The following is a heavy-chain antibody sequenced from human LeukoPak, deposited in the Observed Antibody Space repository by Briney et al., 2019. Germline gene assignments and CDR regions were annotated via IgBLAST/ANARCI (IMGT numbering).Heavy chain of an antibody. J-gene: IGHJ4*02. CDR1: GFTFSGSA. D-gene: IGHD4-23*01. CDR2: IRSKANSYAT. Sequence: GGTLSLTCAASGFTFSGSAMHWVRQAPGKGLEWIGRIRSKANSYATAYAASVKGRFTISRDDSKSTAYLQMNSLKTEDTAVYYCTRLAYGGTYAVDYWGQGTLVTVSS. V-gene: IGHV3-73*01. CDR3: TRLAYGGTYAVDY.